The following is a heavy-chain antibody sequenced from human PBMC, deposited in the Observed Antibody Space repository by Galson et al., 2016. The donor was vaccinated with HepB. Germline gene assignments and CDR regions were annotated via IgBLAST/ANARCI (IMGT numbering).Heavy chain of an antibody. CDR3: GHTLALDTFDY. Sequence: PALVKPTQTLTLTCSFSGFSLSTPGVGVGWIRQPPGKALEWLAVIFWDDDKRYRPSLNNRLTITKDTSKNQVVLTMTNMDPVDTATYYCGHTLALDTFDYWGQGTLVTVSS. CDR1: GFSLSTPGVG. V-gene: IGHV2-5*02. CDR2: IFWDDDK. J-gene: IGHJ4*02. D-gene: IGHD3-3*02.